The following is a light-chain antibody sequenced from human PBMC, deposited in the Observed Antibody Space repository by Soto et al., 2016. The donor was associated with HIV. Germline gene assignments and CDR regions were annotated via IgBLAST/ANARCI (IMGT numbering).Light chain of an antibody. Sequence: DVVLTQSPLSLPVTPGQSASISCRSSQSLVRSDGNTYLNWFQQRPGQSPRRLIYKVSNRDSGVPDRFSGSGSGTDFTLKISRVEAEDVGVYYCMQALQTPYTFGQGTKLEIK. CDR1: QSLVRSDGNTY. J-gene: IGKJ2*01. CDR2: KVS. V-gene: IGKV2-30*02. CDR3: MQALQTPYT.